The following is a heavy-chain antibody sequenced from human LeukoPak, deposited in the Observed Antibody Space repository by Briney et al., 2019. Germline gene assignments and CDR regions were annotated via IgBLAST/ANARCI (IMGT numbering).Heavy chain of an antibody. CDR1: GGSFSGYY. V-gene: IGHV4-34*01. Sequence: SETLSLTCAVYGGSFSGYYWSWIRQPPGKGLEWIGEINHSGSTNYNPSLKSRVTISVDTSKNQFSLKLSSVTAADTAVYYCARGLAFHAGYWGQGTLVTVSS. CDR2: INHSGST. CDR3: ARGLAFHAGY. J-gene: IGHJ4*02.